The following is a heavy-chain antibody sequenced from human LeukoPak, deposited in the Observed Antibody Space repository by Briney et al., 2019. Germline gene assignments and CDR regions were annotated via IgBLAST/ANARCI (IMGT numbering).Heavy chain of an antibody. Sequence: SDTLSVTCAVYGGSFSGYYWSWIRQPPGKGLEWIGEINHSGSTNYNPSLKSRVTISVDTSKNQFSLKLSSVTAADTAVYYCARGARYCSSTSCYVDWFDPWGQGTLVTVSS. CDR1: GGSFSGYY. CDR2: INHSGST. V-gene: IGHV4-34*01. D-gene: IGHD2-2*01. J-gene: IGHJ5*02. CDR3: ARGARYCSSTSCYVDWFDP.